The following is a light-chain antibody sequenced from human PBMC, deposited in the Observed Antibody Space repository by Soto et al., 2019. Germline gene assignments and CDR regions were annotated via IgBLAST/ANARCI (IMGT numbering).Light chain of an antibody. Sequence: EIVFAYYSGTLSFSPVERAPLSCRASQSFSSNFLAWYQQKPGQTPRLLIYGASNRATGIPDRFSGSGSGTDFTLTISRLEPEDFAVYYCQQYDSSPRTFGQGTKVDIK. CDR1: QSFSSNF. CDR3: QQYDSSPRT. V-gene: IGKV3-20*01. J-gene: IGKJ1*01. CDR2: GAS.